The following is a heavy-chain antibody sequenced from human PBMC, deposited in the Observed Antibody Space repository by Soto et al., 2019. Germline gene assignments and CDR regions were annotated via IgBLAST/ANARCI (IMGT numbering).Heavy chain of an antibody. CDR3: ARHLGNYGGWSFYF. D-gene: IGHD4-17*01. CDR2: IYYTGRT. Sequence: QLLLQESGPGLVKPSETLSLTCAVSGVSISESSHYWAWIRQPPGKGLEWIASIYYTGRTFYNPPHLSRVTISTDTSSDQFSLNLSSVTAADMAVYYCARHLGNYGGWSFYFWGPGTLVPVSS. J-gene: IGHJ4*02. CDR1: GVSISESSHY. V-gene: IGHV4-39*01.